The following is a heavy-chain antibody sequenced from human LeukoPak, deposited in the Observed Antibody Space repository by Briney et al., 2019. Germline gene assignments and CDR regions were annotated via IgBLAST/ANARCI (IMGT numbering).Heavy chain of an antibody. CDR1: GYTFTGYY. CDR2: INPNSGDT. D-gene: IGHD2-2*01. J-gene: IGHJ4*02. CDR3: ARDRVYCSGTSCYVTSVDY. V-gene: IGHV1-2*02. Sequence: ASVKVSCKASGYTFTGYYLHWVRQAPGQGLEWMGWINPNSGDTEYAQKFQGRVTMTRDTSSTTAYMELSRLRSDDTAVYYCARDRVYCSGTSCYVTSVDYWGQGTLVTVSS.